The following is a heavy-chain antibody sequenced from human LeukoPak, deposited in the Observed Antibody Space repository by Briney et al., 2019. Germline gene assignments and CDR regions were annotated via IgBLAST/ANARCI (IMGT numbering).Heavy chain of an antibody. V-gene: IGHV3-74*01. CDR3: GGEVVGRFYDRGGPGAFDY. D-gene: IGHD5/OR15-5a*01. CDR1: GFTFSSYW. CDR2: INSDGSST. J-gene: IGHJ4*02. Sequence: GGSLRLSCAASGFTFSSYWMHWVRQAPGKGRVWVSRINSDGSSTSYADSVKGRLTISRDNAKNTLSLQMNSLRAEDTAVDYCGGEVVGRFYDRGGPGAFDYWGQGTLVTVSS.